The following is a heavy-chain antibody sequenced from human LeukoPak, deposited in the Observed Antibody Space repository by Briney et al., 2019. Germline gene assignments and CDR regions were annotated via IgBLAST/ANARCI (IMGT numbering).Heavy chain of an antibody. J-gene: IGHJ4*02. V-gene: IGHV3-23*01. Sequence: GGSLRLSCAASGFTFSSYAMSWVRQAPGKGLEWVSAISGTGDDTTYADSVKGRFTISRDNSKNTLYLQMNSLRAEDTALYFCARNYAAGSYYKPFDYWGQGTLVAVSS. D-gene: IGHD3-10*01. CDR1: GFTFSSYA. CDR2: ISGTGDDT. CDR3: ARNYAAGSYYKPFDY.